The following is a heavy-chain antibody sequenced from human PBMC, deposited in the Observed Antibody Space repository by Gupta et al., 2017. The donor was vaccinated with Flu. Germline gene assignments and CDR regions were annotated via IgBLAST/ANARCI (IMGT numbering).Heavy chain of an antibody. CDR3: ARASLDGYIDY. CDR2: IHYSGSV. V-gene: IGHV4-59*01. Sequence: QVQLQESGPGLVKPSETLSLACTGSGGSINYYYWIWTREPPGKGLEWIGNIHYSGSVNYKPSLNSRVTISLARSRNQFSLELTSVTAADTAVYYCARASLDGYIDYWGQGTLVTVSS. CDR1: GGSINYYY. J-gene: IGHJ4*02.